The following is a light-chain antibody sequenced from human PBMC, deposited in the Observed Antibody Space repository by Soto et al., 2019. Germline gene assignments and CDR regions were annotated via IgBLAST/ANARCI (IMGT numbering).Light chain of an antibody. V-gene: IGKV1-9*01. J-gene: IGKJ3*01. Sequence: IQLTQSPSPLSASVGDRVTITCRASQGIINYLAWYQQKPGKAPKLLIHGAYTLQSGVPPRFGGSGSATDISLTVSSLQLEEFATDYGQQLFISPPTFGPGTKVDI. CDR2: GAY. CDR3: QQLFISPPT. CDR1: QGIINY.